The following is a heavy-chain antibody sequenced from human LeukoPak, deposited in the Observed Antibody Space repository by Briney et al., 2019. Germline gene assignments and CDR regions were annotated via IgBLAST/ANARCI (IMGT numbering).Heavy chain of an antibody. D-gene: IGHD6-13*01. CDR3: ARGTANRIAAAGTEDNNWFDP. J-gene: IGHJ5*02. CDR2: IYYSGST. Sequence: GPLRLSCTASGFTFDDYGMSWIRQPPGKGLEWIGSIYYSGSTYYNPSLKSRVTISVDTSKNQFSLKLSSVTAADTAVYYCARGTANRIAAAGTEDNNWFDPWGQGTLVTVSS. V-gene: IGHV4-39*07. CDR1: GFTFDDYG.